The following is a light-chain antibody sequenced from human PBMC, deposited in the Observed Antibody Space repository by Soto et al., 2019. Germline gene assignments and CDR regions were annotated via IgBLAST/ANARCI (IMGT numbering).Light chain of an antibody. J-gene: IGLJ2*01. CDR1: SSNIGSYNL. V-gene: IGLV2-23*01. CDR2: EAS. CDR3: CSYAGSDSVV. Sequence: HSVLTQPASVSGSPGQSITISCTGSSSNIGSYNLVSWYQQHPGKAPRLMIYEASKRPSGVSNRFSGSKSGNTASLTISGLQAEDEADYYCCSYAGSDSVVFGGGTKLTVL.